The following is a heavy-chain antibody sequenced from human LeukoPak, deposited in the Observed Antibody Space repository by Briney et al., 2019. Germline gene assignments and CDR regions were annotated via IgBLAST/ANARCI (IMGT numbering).Heavy chain of an antibody. V-gene: IGHV4-34*01. Sequence: PSETLSLTCAVYGGSFSGYYWSWIRQPPGKGLEWIGEINHSGSTNYNPSLKSRVRISVDTSKNQISLKLSSVTAADTAVYYCARLDYGSGSYEVYYWGQGTLVTVSS. CDR1: GGSFSGYY. CDR3: ARLDYGSGSYEVYY. J-gene: IGHJ4*02. CDR2: INHSGST. D-gene: IGHD3-10*01.